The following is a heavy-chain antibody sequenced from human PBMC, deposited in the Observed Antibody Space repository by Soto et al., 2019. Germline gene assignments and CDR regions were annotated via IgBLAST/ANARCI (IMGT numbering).Heavy chain of an antibody. D-gene: IGHD6-6*01. CDR1: SGSFSGYY. CDR2: ISQSGNT. V-gene: IGHV4-34*01. J-gene: IGHJ4*02. Sequence: SETLSLTCSIYSGSFSGYYWSWIRQPPGKGLEWIGEISQSGNTNYSPPLKSRVSISIDTSKKQFSLNLASVSAADTAVYYCARAPKVSGSSQTRPDFWGQGTLVTVSS. CDR3: ARAPKVSGSSQTRPDF.